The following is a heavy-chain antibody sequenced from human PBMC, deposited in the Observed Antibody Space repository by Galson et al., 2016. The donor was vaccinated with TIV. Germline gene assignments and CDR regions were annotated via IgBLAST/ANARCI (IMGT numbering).Heavy chain of an antibody. Sequence: CAISGDSVSSNSAAWNWLRQSPSRGLEWLGRTFYRSKWYNVYAPSVKSRITINPDTSKNQFSLQLHSVTPEDTAVYYCARATPSVFGIIMTLDSWGQGTLVTVSS. CDR1: GDSVSSNSAA. CDR2: TFYRSKWYN. J-gene: IGHJ4*02. V-gene: IGHV6-1*01. CDR3: ARATPSVFGIIMTLDS. D-gene: IGHD3-16*01.